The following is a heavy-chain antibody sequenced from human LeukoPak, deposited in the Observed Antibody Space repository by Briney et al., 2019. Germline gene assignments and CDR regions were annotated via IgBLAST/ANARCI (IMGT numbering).Heavy chain of an antibody. CDR3: AKDSAYCSSSSCYGYSDAFDI. D-gene: IGHD2-2*01. CDR2: ISWNSVNI. J-gene: IGHJ3*02. V-gene: IGHV3-9*01. CDR1: GFTFDDYA. Sequence: GGSLRLSCAASGFTFDDYAMHWVRQFPGKGLEWVSGISWNSVNIDYADSVKGRFTISRDNAKNSLYLQMNSLRAEDTALYYCAKDSAYCSSSSCYGYSDAFDIWGQGTMVTVSS.